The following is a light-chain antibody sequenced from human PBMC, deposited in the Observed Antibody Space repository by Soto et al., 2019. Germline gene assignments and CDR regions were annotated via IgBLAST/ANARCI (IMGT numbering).Light chain of an antibody. CDR1: QSISSW. CDR2: DAS. J-gene: IGKJ1*01. CDR3: EQYNSDPTWT. V-gene: IGKV1-5*01. Sequence: DIQMTQSPSTLSASVGDRVTITCRASQSISSWLAWYQQKPGKAPKLLIYDASSLESGVPSRFSGSGSGTEFTLTISSLQPDDFATCECEQYNSDPTWTFGQGTKVDIK.